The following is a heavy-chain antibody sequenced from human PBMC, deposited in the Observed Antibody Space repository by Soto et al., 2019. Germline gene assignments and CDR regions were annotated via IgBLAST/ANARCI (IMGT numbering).Heavy chain of an antibody. CDR3: ARFVRYGDYAPAGGGP. J-gene: IGHJ5*02. CDR1: GGSFSGYY. V-gene: IGHV4-34*01. Sequence: PSETLSLTCAFYGGSFSGYYWSWIRQPPGKGLEWIGEINHSGSTNYNPSLKSRVTISVDTSKNQFSLKLSSVTAADTAVYYCARFVRYGDYAPAGGGPWGQGTLVTVSS. CDR2: INHSGST. D-gene: IGHD4-17*01.